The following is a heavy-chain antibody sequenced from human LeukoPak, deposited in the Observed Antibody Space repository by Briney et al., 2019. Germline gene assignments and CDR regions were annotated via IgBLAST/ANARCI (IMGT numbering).Heavy chain of an antibody. V-gene: IGHV3-15*01. J-gene: IGHJ3*01. CDR3: TTVGLGFCSGGSCDDA. D-gene: IGHD2-15*01. CDR1: GFTFSNAW. Sequence: SGGSLRLSCAASGFTFSNAWMSWVRQAPGKGLEWVGRIISKTDGGTTDYAAPVKGRFTISRDDSKTTLFLQMNSLKSEDTAIYYCTTVGLGFCSGGSCDDAWGQGTMVTVSS. CDR2: IISKTDGGTT.